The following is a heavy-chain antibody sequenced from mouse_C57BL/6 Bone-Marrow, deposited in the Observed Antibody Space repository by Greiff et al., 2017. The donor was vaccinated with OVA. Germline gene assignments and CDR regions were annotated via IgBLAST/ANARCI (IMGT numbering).Heavy chain of an antibody. CDR1: GFTFSDYG. Sequence: EVKLVESGGGLVKPGGSLKLSCAASGFTFSDYGMHWVRQAPEKGLEWVAYISSGSSTIYYADTVKGRVTISGDKSESTLFLQMTSLRSEDTAVYYCARRANWDHFDYWGQGTLVTVSA. CDR3: ARRANWDHFDY. V-gene: IGHV5-17*01. J-gene: IGHJ3*01. D-gene: IGHD4-1*01. CDR2: ISSGSSTI.